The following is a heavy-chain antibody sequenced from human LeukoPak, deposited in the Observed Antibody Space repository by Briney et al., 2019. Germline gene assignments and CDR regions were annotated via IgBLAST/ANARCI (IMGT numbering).Heavy chain of an antibody. CDR2: LSGSGDNT. CDR1: GFTFSNYA. D-gene: IGHD3-10*01. Sequence: TGGSLRLSCAASGFTFSNYAMSWVRQAPGKGLEWVSALSGSGDNTYYADSVKGRFTISRDNSKNTLYLQMNSLRAEDTALYYWARPASRGVGRYFDLWGRGSLVTVSS. CDR3: ARPASRGVGRYFDL. V-gene: IGHV3-23*01. J-gene: IGHJ2*01.